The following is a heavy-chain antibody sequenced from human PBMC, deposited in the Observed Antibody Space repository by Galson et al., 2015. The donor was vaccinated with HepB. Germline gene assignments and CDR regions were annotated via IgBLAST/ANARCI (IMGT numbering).Heavy chain of an antibody. CDR3: ARDRGRKYYGTDV. CDR1: GASITSYC. Sequence: SATLSLTCTVSGASITSYCCTSIRHHPRNGLEWIVCLYYNGSTNYNPSLKSRATISVNTSKTQCSLKLSSVTAADTAGYYCARDRGRKYYGTDVWGQGTTVIVSS. V-gene: IGHV4-59*01. CDR2: LYYNGST. J-gene: IGHJ6*02. D-gene: IGHD6-6*01.